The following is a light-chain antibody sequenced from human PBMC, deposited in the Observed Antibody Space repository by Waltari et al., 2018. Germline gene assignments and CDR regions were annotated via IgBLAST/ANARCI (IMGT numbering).Light chain of an antibody. CDR3: QHYVNLPAT. CDR2: GAS. V-gene: IGKV3-20*01. Sequence: EIVLTQSPGTLSLSPGERATFSCRASQSVSRSFAWYQQKPGQAPRPLIYGASSRATGVPDRFSGSWSGTDFSLTISRLEPEDFAVYYCQHYVNLPATFGQGTKVEIK. J-gene: IGKJ1*01. CDR1: QSVSRS.